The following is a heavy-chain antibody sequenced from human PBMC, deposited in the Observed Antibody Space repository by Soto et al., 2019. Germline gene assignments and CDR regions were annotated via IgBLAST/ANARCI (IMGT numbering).Heavy chain of an antibody. V-gene: IGHV3-21*01. D-gene: IGHD3-9*01. CDR3: ARAEHILTGYYLY. J-gene: IGHJ4*01. Sequence: GGSLRLSCAASRFTFSSYSMNWVRQAPGKGLEWVSSISSSSSYIYYADSVNGRFTISRDNAKNSLYLQMNSLRAEDTAVYYCARAEHILTGYYLYWRHRTLVTVCS. CDR1: RFTFSSYS. CDR2: ISSSSSYI.